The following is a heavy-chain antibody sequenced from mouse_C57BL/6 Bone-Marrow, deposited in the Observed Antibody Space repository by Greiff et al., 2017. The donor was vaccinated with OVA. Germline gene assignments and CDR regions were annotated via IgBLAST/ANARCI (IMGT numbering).Heavy chain of an antibody. CDR1: GYTFTSYW. CDR2: IHPSDSDT. J-gene: IGHJ1*03. V-gene: IGHV1-74*01. CDR3: AMLGVNWIYLYFDV. D-gene: IGHD4-1*01. Sequence: QVQLQQPGAELVKPGASVKVSCKASGYTFTSYWMHWVKQRPGQGLEWIGRIHPSDSDTNYNQKFKGKATLPVDKSSSTAYMQLSSLTSEDSAVYYCAMLGVNWIYLYFDVWGTGTTVTVSS.